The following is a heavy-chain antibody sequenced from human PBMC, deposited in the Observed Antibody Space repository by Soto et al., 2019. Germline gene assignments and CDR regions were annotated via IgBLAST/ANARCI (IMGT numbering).Heavy chain of an antibody. J-gene: IGHJ4*02. CDR3: ARAGQYYDSSGYVN. V-gene: IGHV1-18*01. Sequence: QVKLVQSGTEVKKPGASLKVSCKASGYSFATSGISWVRQAPGQGLEWMGWISVYNGKTNYDQKLHDGVTMTTDTSTTTAYLVLRSLRSDDTAVYYCARAGQYYDSSGYVNWGQGTLGTVSS. CDR2: ISVYNGKT. CDR1: GYSFATSG. D-gene: IGHD3-22*01.